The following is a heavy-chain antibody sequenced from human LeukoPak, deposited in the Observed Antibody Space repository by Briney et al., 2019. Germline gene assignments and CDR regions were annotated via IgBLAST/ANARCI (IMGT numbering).Heavy chain of an antibody. CDR2: INAGNGNT. CDR1: GYTFTSYA. J-gene: IGHJ4*02. V-gene: IGHV1-3*01. Sequence: ASVKVSCKASGYTFTSYAMHWVRQAPGQRLEWMGWINAGNGNTKYSQKFQGRVTITRDTSASTAYMELSSLRSEDTAVYYCARDLGRIAAAALPDYWGQGTLVTVSS. CDR3: ARDLGRIAAAALPDY. D-gene: IGHD6-13*01.